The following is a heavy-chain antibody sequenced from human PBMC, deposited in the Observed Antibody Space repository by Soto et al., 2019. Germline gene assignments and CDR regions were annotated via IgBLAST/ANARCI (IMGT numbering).Heavy chain of an antibody. V-gene: IGHV3-30*18. J-gene: IGHJ4*02. CDR1: GFTFSSYG. D-gene: IGHD3-9*01. Sequence: ESGGGVVQPGRSLRLSCAASGFTFSSYGMHWVRQAPGKGLEWVAVISYDGSNKYYADSVKGRFTISRDNSKNTLYLQMNSLRAEDTAVYYCAKDRYDILTGPLKLFDYWGQGTLVTVSS. CDR2: ISYDGSNK. CDR3: AKDRYDILTGPLKLFDY.